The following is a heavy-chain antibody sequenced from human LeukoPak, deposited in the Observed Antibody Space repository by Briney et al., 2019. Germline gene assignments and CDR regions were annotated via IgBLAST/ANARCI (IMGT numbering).Heavy chain of an antibody. J-gene: IGHJ4*02. V-gene: IGHV3-23*01. D-gene: IGHD3-3*01. CDR1: GFTFSSYA. CDR3: ANGEPYYDFWSGLSRLFDY. CDR2: ISGSGGST. Sequence: PGGSLRLSCTASGFTFSSYAMSWVRQAPGKGLEWVSAISGSGGSTYYADSVKGRFTISRDNSKNTLYLQMNSLRAEDTAVYYCANGEPYYDFWSGLSRLFDYWGQGTLVTVSS.